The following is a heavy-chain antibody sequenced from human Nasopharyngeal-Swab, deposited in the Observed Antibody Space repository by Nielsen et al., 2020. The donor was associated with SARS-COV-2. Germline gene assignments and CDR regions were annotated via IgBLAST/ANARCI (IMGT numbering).Heavy chain of an antibody. V-gene: IGHV2-70*11. CDR2: IDLDDDK. J-gene: IGHJ5*02. CDR1: GFSLSTSGMC. CDR3: ARTSYYGGNSGLDH. Sequence: SGPTLVNPTPTLTLTCTFSGFSLSTSGMCVSWIRQPPGKALEWLARIDLDDDKYYSTSLKTRLTISKDTSKNQVVLTMTNMDPVDTATYYCARTSYYGGNSGLDHWGQGTLVTVYS. D-gene: IGHD4-23*01.